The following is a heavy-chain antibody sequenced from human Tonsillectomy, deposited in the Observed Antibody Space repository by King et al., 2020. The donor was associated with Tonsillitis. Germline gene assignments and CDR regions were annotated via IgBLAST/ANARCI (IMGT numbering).Heavy chain of an antibody. D-gene: IGHD2-8*02. CDR2: INPIGTNT. CDR3: GREYWGTFDI. CDR1: GVTFSDYY. Sequence: QLVQSGGGLVKPGGSLRLSCAASGVTFSDYYMIWIRQAPGKGLEWISLINPIGTNTDYVDSARGRFTISRDNARNAMFLQMSSLRAEDTGVYYCGREYWGTFDIWGQGTMVTVSS. V-gene: IGHV3-11*06. J-gene: IGHJ3*02.